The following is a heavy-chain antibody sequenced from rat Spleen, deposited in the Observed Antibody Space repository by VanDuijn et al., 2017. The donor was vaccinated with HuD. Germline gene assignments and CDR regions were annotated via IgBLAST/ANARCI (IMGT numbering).Heavy chain of an antibody. CDR2: ISFDGSTT. J-gene: IGHJ3*01. CDR3: TTENYWFAY. Sequence: EVQLVESDGGLVQPGRSLKLSCAVSGFTFSNSDMAWVRQAPTKGPEWVASISFDGSTTYYRDSVKGRFTISRDNTKSTLYLQMNSLRSEDTATYYCTTENYWFAYWGQGTLVTVSS. V-gene: IGHV5-20*01. D-gene: IGHD1-10*01. CDR1: GFTFSNSD.